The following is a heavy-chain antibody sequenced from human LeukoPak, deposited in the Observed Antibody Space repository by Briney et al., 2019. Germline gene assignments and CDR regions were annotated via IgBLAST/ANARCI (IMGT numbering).Heavy chain of an antibody. Sequence: GGSLRLSCAASGFTFSSYSMNWVRQAPGKGLEWVSSISSSSSYIYHADSVKGRFTISRDNAKNSLYLQMNSLRAEDTAVYYCARADSSGFFDYWGQGTLVTVSS. CDR3: ARADSSGFFDY. V-gene: IGHV3-21*01. D-gene: IGHD3-22*01. CDR2: ISSSSSYI. J-gene: IGHJ4*02. CDR1: GFTFSSYS.